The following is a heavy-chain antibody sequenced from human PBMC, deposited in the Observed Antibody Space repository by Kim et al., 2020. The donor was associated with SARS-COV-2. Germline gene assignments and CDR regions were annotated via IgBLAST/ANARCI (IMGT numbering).Heavy chain of an antibody. CDR3: ARATSIGWFDP. D-gene: IGHD3-16*01. J-gene: IGHJ5*02. V-gene: IGHV3-33*05. CDR2: ISYDGSNK. Sequence: GGSLRLSCAASGFTFSSYGMHWVRQAPGKGLEWVAVISYDGSNKYYADSVKGRFTISRDNSKNTLYLQMNSLRAEDTAVYYCARATSIGWFDPWGQGTLVTFSS. CDR1: GFTFSSYG.